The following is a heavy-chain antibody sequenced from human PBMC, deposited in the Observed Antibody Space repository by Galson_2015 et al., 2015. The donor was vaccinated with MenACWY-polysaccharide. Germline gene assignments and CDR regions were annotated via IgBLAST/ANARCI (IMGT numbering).Heavy chain of an antibody. CDR1: GFSFSDSG. CDR3: GKVWDRYIDY. CDR2: IGSSGIDT. D-gene: IGHD2-21*01. Sequence: SLRLSCAASGFSFSDSGMRWVRQAPGKGLEWVSAIGSSGIDTYYADSVEGRFTISRDNSKNTLYLQMPSLRVEDTAVYYCGKVWDRYIDYWGQGTLVTVSS. J-gene: IGHJ4*02. V-gene: IGHV3-23*01.